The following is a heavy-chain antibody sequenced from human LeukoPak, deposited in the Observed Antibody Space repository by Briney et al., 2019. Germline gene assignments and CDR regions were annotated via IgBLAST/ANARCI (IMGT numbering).Heavy chain of an antibody. CDR3: TRAVAGHPD. Sequence: SETLSLTCAVSGVPFSNYYWSWVRQSPSQGLERIGEINHSGYTNYNPSLKSRVTMSIDTLKNQFSLKLTSVTAADAGVYYCTRAVAGHPDWGQGTLVTVST. CDR1: GVPFSNYY. CDR2: INHSGYT. V-gene: IGHV4-34*01. D-gene: IGHD6-19*01. J-gene: IGHJ4*02.